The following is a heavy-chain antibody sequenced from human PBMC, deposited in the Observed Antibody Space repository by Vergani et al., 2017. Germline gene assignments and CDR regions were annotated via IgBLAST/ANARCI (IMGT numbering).Heavy chain of an antibody. V-gene: IGHV3-21*02. Sequence: RLVQSGGGLAHPGGSLRLSCAASGLPVSGFAFNSYAMIWVRQAPGKGLEWVSSISSRSSYISYSDSLKDRFTISRDNAKSSLYLQMNSLRAEDTGVYYCARYRYYLGSGSYPYFYYYGLDVWGQGTAVTVSS. CDR1: GLPVSGFAFNSYA. CDR3: ARYRYYLGSGSYPYFYYYGLDV. J-gene: IGHJ6*02. D-gene: IGHD3-10*01. CDR2: ISSRSSYI.